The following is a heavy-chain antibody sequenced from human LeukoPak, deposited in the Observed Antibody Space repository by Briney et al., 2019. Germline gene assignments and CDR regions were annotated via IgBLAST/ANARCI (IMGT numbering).Heavy chain of an antibody. D-gene: IGHD3-10*01. CDR3: ATVTSGLTYFDY. Sequence: GGSLRLSCAASGFTFSSYAMHWVRQAPGKGLEWVAVIWYDGSNKYYADSVKGRFTISRDNSKNTLYLQMNSLRAEDTAVYYCATVTSGLTYFDYWGQGTLVTVSS. CDR2: IWYDGSNK. CDR1: GFTFSSYA. V-gene: IGHV3-33*08. J-gene: IGHJ4*02.